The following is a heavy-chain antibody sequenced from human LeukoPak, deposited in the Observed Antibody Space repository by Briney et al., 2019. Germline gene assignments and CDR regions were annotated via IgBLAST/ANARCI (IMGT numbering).Heavy chain of an antibody. J-gene: IGHJ5*02. CDR3: ARRDYAPWFDP. CDR1: GDSITSGAFY. D-gene: IGHD4/OR15-4a*01. Sequence: SETRSPASHLAGDSITSGAFYWAWIRQSPGKGLEWIGLVYYSGSTQYNPSLSGRVSISMNKNKNQDPHNRNSVSVTDTDIYYCARRDYAPWFDPGGQETRVSVSS. CDR2: VYYSGST. V-gene: IGHV4-39*01.